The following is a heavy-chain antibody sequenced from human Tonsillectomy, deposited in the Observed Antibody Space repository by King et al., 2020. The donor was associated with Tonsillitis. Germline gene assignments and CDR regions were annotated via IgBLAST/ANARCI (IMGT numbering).Heavy chain of an antibody. CDR1: GSSISAGYY. J-gene: IGHJ6*02. Sequence: QLQESGPGLVRPSETLSLNCSVSGSSISAGYYWAWLRQTPGQGLEWIGSIYHSGITVNNPSLKSRVTLSVDRSKNQFFLKLASVTAADTAVYYCARDLRRYGSGPGDYYGLDVWGQGTTVSVSS. CDR3: ARDLRRYGSGPGDYYGLDV. V-gene: IGHV4-38-2*02. D-gene: IGHD3-10*01. CDR2: IYHSGIT.